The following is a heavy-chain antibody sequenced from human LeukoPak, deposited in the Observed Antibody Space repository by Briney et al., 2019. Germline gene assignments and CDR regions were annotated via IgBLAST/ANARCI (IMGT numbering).Heavy chain of an antibody. Sequence: GGSLRLSCAASGFTFSSYSMNWVRQAPGKGLEWVSSISSSSSYIYYADSAKGRFTISRDNAKKSMYLQMNSLRAEDTAVYYCAGREAYSGSYRWENYWGQGTLVTVSS. CDR3: AGREAYSGSYRWENY. D-gene: IGHD1-26*01. CDR1: GFTFSSYS. J-gene: IGHJ4*02. V-gene: IGHV3-21*01. CDR2: ISSSSSYI.